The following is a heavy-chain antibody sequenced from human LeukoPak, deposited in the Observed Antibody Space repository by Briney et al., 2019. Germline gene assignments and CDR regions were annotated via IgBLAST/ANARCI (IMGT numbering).Heavy chain of an antibody. CDR3: ARDGPQQLDYYYGMDV. Sequence: QTGGSLRLSCAASGFTVSSNYMSWVRQAPGKGLEWVSVIYSGGSTYYADSVKGRFTISRDNSKNTLYLQMNSLRAEDTAVYYCARDGPQQLDYYYGMDVWGQGTTVTVSS. J-gene: IGHJ6*02. D-gene: IGHD5-18*01. CDR2: IYSGGST. CDR1: GFTVSSNY. V-gene: IGHV3-53*01.